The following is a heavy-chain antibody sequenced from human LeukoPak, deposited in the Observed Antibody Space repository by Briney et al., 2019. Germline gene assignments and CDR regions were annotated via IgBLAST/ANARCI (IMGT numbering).Heavy chain of an antibody. J-gene: IGHJ3*01. CDR3: AGVRAGGNRAFDV. Sequence: PGGSLRLSCAASGFTFSSYWMHWVRQAPGEGLVWVSRIDPDDSGSTCADSVKGRFTISRDNAKNTLWLQMNSLRADDTAVYYCAGVRAGGNRAFDVWGQGTVVAVSS. CDR2: IDPDDSGS. CDR1: GFTFSSYW. D-gene: IGHD4-23*01. V-gene: IGHV3-74*01.